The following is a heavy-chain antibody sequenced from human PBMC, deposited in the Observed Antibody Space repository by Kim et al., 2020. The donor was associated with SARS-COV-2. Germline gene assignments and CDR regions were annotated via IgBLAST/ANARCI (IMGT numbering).Heavy chain of an antibody. Sequence: GGSLRLSCAASGFTFCSYSMNWVRQAPGKGLEWVSSISSSSSYIYYADSVKGRFTISRDNAKNSLYLQMNSLRAEDTAVYYCARDSGVNYGSGSYPLDYWGQGTLVTVSS. V-gene: IGHV3-21*01. CDR3: ARDSGVNYGSGSYPLDY. D-gene: IGHD3-10*01. J-gene: IGHJ4*02. CDR1: GFTFCSYS. CDR2: ISSSSSYI.